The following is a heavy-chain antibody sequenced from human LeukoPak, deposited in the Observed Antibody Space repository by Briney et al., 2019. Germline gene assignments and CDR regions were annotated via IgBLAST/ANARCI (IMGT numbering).Heavy chain of an antibody. Sequence: GGSLRLSCAASGFTFSSYWMSWVRQAPGKGLEWVANIKQDGSEKYHVDSVKGRFTISRDNAKNSLYLQMNSLRAEDTAVYYCARVYCSGGSCYFDYWGQGTLVTVSS. CDR1: GFTFSSYW. CDR3: ARVYCSGGSCYFDY. V-gene: IGHV3-7*01. J-gene: IGHJ4*02. CDR2: IKQDGSEK. D-gene: IGHD2-15*01.